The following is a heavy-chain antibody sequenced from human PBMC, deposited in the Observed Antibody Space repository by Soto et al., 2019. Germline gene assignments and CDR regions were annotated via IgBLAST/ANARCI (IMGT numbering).Heavy chain of an antibody. CDR2: TYYRSKWYN. CDR1: GESVSSNSAA. V-gene: IGHV6-1*01. J-gene: IGHJ6*02. D-gene: IGHD2-21*02. CDR3: ARVSRSDSTPINYYYYYGMDV. Sequence: KQSQTLSLTCAISGESVSSNSAAWNWIRQSPSRGLEWLGRTYYRSKWYNDYAVSVKSRITINPDTSKNQFSLQLNSVTPEDTAVYYCARVSRSDSTPINYYYYYGMDVWGQGTTVTVSS.